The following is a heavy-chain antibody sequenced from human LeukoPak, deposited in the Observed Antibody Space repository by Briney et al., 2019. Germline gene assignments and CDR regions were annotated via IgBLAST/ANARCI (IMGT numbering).Heavy chain of an antibody. CDR3: ARDKDC. V-gene: IGHV3-11*04. CDR1: GFIFSGYY. CDR2: IISGGTTI. Sequence: GRSLRLSCVASGFIFSGYYMSWIRHAPGEELEWVSYIISGGTTIYYTDSVKGGFTISRDNAKNSLYLQMNSLRAVDTAVYYCARDKDCWGQGTLVTVSS. J-gene: IGHJ4*02.